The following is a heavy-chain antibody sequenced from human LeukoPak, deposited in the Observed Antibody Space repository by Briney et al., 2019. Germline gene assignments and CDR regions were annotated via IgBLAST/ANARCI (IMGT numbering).Heavy chain of an antibody. Sequence: RASETLSLTCTVSGGSISSYYWSWIRQPPGKGLEWIGYIYYSGSTNYNPSLKSRVTISVDTSKNQFSLKLSSVTAADTAVYYCATEGGADAFDIWGQGTMVTVSS. V-gene: IGHV4-59*01. J-gene: IGHJ3*02. CDR1: GGSISSYY. CDR3: ATEGGADAFDI. D-gene: IGHD3-10*01. CDR2: IYYSGST.